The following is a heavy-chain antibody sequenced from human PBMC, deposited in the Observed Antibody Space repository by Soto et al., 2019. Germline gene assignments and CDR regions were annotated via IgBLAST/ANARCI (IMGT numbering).Heavy chain of an antibody. CDR1: GYTFTSYA. J-gene: IGHJ4*02. Sequence: QVQLVQSGAEVKKPGASVKVSCKASGYTFTSYAMHWVRQAPGQRLEWMGWINAGNGNTKYSQKFQGRVTITRDTSASTAYMELSILRSEDTAVYYCARDLGEYCGGDCYFDYWGQGTLVTVSS. D-gene: IGHD2-21*02. CDR3: ARDLGEYCGGDCYFDY. CDR2: INAGNGNT. V-gene: IGHV1-3*01.